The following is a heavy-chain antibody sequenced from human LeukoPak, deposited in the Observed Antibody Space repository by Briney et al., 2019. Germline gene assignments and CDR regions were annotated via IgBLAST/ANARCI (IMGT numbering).Heavy chain of an antibody. CDR1: GFTFNSYR. Sequence: GGSLRVSCADSGFTFNSYRMNWVRQAPGKGLEWVSSVSISSRYIYYADSVKGRCTISRNNAKNSLYLQMNSRRVEDTALYYCARSSRDGYNLIDNMDVWGKGTTVTASS. J-gene: IGHJ6*03. CDR3: ARSSRDGYNLIDNMDV. CDR2: VSISSRYI. V-gene: IGHV3-21*01. D-gene: IGHD5-24*01.